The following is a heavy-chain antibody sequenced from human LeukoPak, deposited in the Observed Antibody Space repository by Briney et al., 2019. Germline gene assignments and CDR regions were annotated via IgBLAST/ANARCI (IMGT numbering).Heavy chain of an antibody. D-gene: IGHD1-7*01. CDR2: ISGSGGST. V-gene: IGHV3-23*01. CDR3: AKSVGTTEDYFDY. CDR1: GFTFSSYA. J-gene: IGHJ4*02. Sequence: GGSLRLSCAASGFTFSSYAVSWVRQAPGKGLEWVSAISGSGGSTYHADSVKGRFTISRDNSKNTLYLQMNSLRAEDTAVYYCAKSVGTTEDYFDYWGQGTLVTVSS.